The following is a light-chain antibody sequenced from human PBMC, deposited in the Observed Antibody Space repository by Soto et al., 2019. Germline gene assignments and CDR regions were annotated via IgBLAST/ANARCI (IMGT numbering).Light chain of an antibody. CDR3: QQYNNWLGT. V-gene: IGKV3-15*01. Sequence: EIVMRQSPATLSVSPGERATLSCRASQSVSSNLAWYQQKPGQAPRLLIYGASTRATGIPARFSGSGSGTEFTLTISSLQSEDFAVYYYQQYNNWLGTFGQGTKVEIK. CDR2: GAS. J-gene: IGKJ1*01. CDR1: QSVSSN.